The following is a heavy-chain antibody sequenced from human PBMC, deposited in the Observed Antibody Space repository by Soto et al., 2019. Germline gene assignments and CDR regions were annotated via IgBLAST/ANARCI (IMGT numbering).Heavy chain of an antibody. CDR1: GFSLTTSGVG. V-gene: IGHV2-5*02. CDR2: IYWDGVS. Sequence: SGPTLVNPTETLTLTCTFSGFSLTTSGVGVGWIRQPPGKALEWLALIYWDGVSHYSPSLKSRLTITKDTSKNQVVLTMTTKDPVDTGTYYCAHRHSVAAGRWTFNIWGQGTMVTVSS. J-gene: IGHJ3*02. CDR3: AHRHSVAAGRWTFNI. D-gene: IGHD6-13*01.